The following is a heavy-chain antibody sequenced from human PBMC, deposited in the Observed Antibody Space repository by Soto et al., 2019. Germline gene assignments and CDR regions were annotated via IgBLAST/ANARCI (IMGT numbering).Heavy chain of an antibody. CDR3: VAGYSGDESPRYSYGMDV. J-gene: IGHJ6*02. CDR2: ISGGGVNT. Sequence: GSLRLSCAASGFTFSIYAMSWVRQAPGEGLEWVSVISGGGVNTHYAASVKGRFTISRDNSKNTLNLQMNSLRREDTAVYYCVAGYSGDESPRYSYGMDVWGQGTTVTVSS. D-gene: IGHD5-12*01. CDR1: GFTFSIYA. V-gene: IGHV3-23*01.